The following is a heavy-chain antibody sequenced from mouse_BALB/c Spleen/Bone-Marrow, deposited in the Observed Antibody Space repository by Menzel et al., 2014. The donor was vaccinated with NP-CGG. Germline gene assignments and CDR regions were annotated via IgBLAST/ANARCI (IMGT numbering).Heavy chain of an antibody. CDR1: GFTFNNFV. CDR3: ARGGSLPGGFAY. V-gene: IGHV5-17*02. D-gene: IGHD6-2*01. J-gene: IGHJ3*01. CDR2: ISSGSNTI. Sequence: SGGGLVQPGGSRTLSCAASGFTFNNFVIHWVRHAPEKRLEWVAYISSGSNTIYYADTVKGRFTISRDNPKNTLFLQMTSLRSEDTAKYYCARGGSLPGGFAYWGQGTLVT.